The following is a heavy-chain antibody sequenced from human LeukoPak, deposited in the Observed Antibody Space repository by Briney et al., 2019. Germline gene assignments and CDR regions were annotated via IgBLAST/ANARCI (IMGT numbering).Heavy chain of an antibody. CDR2: IWYDGSNK. D-gene: IGHD3-16*02. CDR1: GFTFSSYG. V-gene: IGHV3-33*01. J-gene: IGHJ4*02. CDR3: ARGRITYYDYVWGSYRFIGRLDY. Sequence: PGRSLRLSCAASGFTFSSYGMHWVRQAPGKGLEWVAVIWYDGSNKYYADSVKGRFTISRDNSKNTLYLQMNSLRAEDTAVYYCARGRITYYDYVWGSYRFIGRLDYWGQETLVTVSS.